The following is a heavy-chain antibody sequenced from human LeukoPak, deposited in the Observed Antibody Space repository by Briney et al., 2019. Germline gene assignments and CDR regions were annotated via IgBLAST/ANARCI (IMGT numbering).Heavy chain of an antibody. CDR2: ISGSGGST. J-gene: IGHJ4*02. D-gene: IGHD2-2*01. V-gene: IGHV3-23*01. CDR3: AKDKSSSTSCHKFDY. CDR1: GYTSSSYA. Sequence: PGGSLRLSCAASGYTSSSYAMSWVRQAPGKGLEWVSAISGSGGSTYYADSVKGRFTISRDNSKNTLYLQMNSLRAEDTAVYYCAKDKSSSTSCHKFDYWGQGTLVTVSS.